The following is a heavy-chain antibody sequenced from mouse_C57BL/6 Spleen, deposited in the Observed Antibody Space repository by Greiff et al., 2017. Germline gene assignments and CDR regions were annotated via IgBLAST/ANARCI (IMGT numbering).Heavy chain of an antibody. Sequence: VQLKESGPELVKPGASVKIPCKASGYTFTDYNMDWVKQSHGKSLEWIGDINPNNGGTIYNQKFKGKATLTVDKSSSTAYMELRSLTSEDTAVYYCARRDGYYGYFDVWGTGTTVTVSS. J-gene: IGHJ1*03. D-gene: IGHD2-3*01. CDR2: INPNNGGT. CDR3: ARRDGYYGYFDV. CDR1: GYTFTDYN. V-gene: IGHV1-18*01.